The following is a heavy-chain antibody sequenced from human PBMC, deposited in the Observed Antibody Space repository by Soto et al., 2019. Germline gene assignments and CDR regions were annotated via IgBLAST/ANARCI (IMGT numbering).Heavy chain of an antibody. CDR3: ARGYGGNSGYHFDN. Sequence: SESLSLTCAVSGGSICSGGYSGSWIRQPPGKGLEWIGYIYHSGSTYYNPSLKSRVTISVDRSKNQFSLKLSSVRAADTALYYCARGYGGNSGYHFDNWGQGTLVTVSS. D-gene: IGHD2-21*02. CDR2: IYHSGST. CDR1: GGSICSGGYS. V-gene: IGHV4-30-2*01. J-gene: IGHJ4*02.